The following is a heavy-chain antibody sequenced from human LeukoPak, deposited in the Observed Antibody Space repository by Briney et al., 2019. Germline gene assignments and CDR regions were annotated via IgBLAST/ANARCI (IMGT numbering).Heavy chain of an antibody. V-gene: IGHV1-18*01. CDR3: ARAVIPLACYYYYMDV. J-gene: IGHJ6*03. Sequence: ASVKVSCKASGFTFTSYGITWVRQAPGQGLEWMGWISTYNGNTNYAQKFQGRVTMTADTFTSTAYMELRSLRSDDTAVYYCARAVIPLACYYYYMDVWGKGTTVTISS. CDR1: GFTFTSYG. CDR2: ISTYNGNT.